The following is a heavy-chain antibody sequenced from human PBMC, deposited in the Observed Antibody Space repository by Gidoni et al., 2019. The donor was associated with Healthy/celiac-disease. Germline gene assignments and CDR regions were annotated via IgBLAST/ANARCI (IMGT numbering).Heavy chain of an antibody. CDR2: ISYDGSNK. CDR3: ARDLYLDY. V-gene: IGHV3-30-3*01. J-gene: IGHJ4*02. Sequence: QAQLVEFGGGVVQPGRSLRLSCAASGFTCSSYAMHWVRQAPGKGLEWVAVISYDGSNKYYADSVKGRFTISRDNSKNTLYLQMNSLRAEDTAVYYCARDLYLDYWGQGTLVTVSS. CDR1: GFTCSSYA.